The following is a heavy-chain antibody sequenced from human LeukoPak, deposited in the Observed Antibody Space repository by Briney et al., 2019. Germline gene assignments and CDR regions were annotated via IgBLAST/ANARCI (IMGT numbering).Heavy chain of an antibody. D-gene: IGHD3-22*01. J-gene: IGHJ4*02. CDR2: ISGSGGTT. V-gene: IGHV3-23*01. CDR1: GFTFSSYV. CDR3: ASHYDTSGCHYFDF. Sequence: GGSLRLSCVASGFTFSSYVMSWVRQAPGKGLEWVSGISGSGGTTFYADSVKGRFTISRDNSKNTLYLQMNSLRAEDTAVYSCASHYDTSGCHYFDFWGQGTLVTVSS.